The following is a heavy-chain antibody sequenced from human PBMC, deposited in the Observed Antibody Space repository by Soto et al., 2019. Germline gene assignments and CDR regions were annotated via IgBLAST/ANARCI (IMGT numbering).Heavy chain of an antibody. Sequence: QVQLQESGPGLVRPSETLSLTCTVSGGSVNSYYWSWIRQTPRKGPEWIGYIFYSGSTNSNPSLKSRASMSVDMSKNHFSLRLISLTAADTAVYYCARVFPSYCGGDCAYFDSWGQGILVSVSS. V-gene: IGHV4-59*02. CDR2: IFYSGST. D-gene: IGHD2-21*02. J-gene: IGHJ4*02. CDR3: ARVFPSYCGGDCAYFDS. CDR1: GGSVNSYY.